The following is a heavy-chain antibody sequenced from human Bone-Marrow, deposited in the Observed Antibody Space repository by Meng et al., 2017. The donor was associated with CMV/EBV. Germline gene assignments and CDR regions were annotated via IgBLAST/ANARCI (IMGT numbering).Heavy chain of an antibody. J-gene: IGHJ4*02. CDR2: IYYSGST. CDR3: ARHLVTIFGVVIAYPDYFDY. V-gene: IGHV4-39*01. Sequence: GSLRLSCTVSGGSISSSSYYWGWIRQPPGKGLEWIGSIYYSGSTYYNPSLKRRVTISVDTSKNQFSLKLSSVTAADTAVYYCARHLVTIFGVVIAYPDYFDYWGQGTLATVPS. D-gene: IGHD3-3*01. CDR1: GGSISSSSYY.